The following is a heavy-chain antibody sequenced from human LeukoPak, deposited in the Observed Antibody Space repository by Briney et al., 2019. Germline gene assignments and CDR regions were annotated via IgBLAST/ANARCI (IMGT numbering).Heavy chain of an antibody. J-gene: IGHJ4*02. CDR3: ARRWSFDY. Sequence: LPGGSLRLSCAASGFTFSSYSMNWVRQAPGKGLEWVSYISSSSSTIYYADSVKGRSTISRDNAKNSLYLQMNSLRAEDTAVYYCARRWSFDYWGQGTLVTVSS. D-gene: IGHD6-13*01. CDR2: ISSSSSTI. V-gene: IGHV3-48*01. CDR1: GFTFSSYS.